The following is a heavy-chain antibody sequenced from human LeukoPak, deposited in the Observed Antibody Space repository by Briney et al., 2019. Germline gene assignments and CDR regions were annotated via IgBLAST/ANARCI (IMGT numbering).Heavy chain of an antibody. CDR2: IYNTGSS. CDR3: ARAPYDTSAEFYLDY. CDR1: GGSITSYY. D-gene: IGHD3-22*01. V-gene: IGHV4-59*01. Sequence: KASETLSLTCTVSGGSITSYYWTWLRQPPGKGLEWIGHIYNTGSSNYNPSLRSRVTISVDTSQNQFSLRLSSLTAADTAVYYCARAPYDTSAEFYLDYWGQGTLVTVSS. J-gene: IGHJ4*02.